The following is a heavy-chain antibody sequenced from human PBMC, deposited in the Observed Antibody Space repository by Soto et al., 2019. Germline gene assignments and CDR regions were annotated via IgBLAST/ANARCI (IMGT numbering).Heavy chain of an antibody. CDR2: ISSSSSYI. J-gene: IGHJ3*02. V-gene: IGHV3-21*01. CDR3: ARDLYDGVYI. CDR1: GFTFSSYS. Sequence: EVQLVESGGGLVKPGGSLRLSCAASGFTFSSYSMNWVRQAPGKGLEWVSSISSSSSYIYYADSVKGRFTFSRDNAKNSLYLQMNSLIAEDTAVYYCARDLYDGVYIWGQGTMVTVSS.